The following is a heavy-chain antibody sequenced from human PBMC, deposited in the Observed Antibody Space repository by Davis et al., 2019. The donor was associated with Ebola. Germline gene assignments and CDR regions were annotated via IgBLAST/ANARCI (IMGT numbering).Heavy chain of an antibody. V-gene: IGHV1-2*04. J-gene: IGHJ6*02. CDR1: GYTFTGYY. D-gene: IGHD5-18*01. CDR2: INSYSGGT. CDR3: ARGIVYSYGSNYYGMDV. Sequence: ASVKVSCKASGYTFTGYYMHWVRHAPGHGLEWMGWINSYSGGTNYAQKFQGWVTMTRDTSISTAYMELSRLRSDDTAVYYCARGIVYSYGSNYYGMDVWGQGTTVTVSS.